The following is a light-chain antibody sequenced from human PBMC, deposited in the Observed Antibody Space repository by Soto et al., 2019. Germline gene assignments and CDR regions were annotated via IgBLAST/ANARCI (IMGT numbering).Light chain of an antibody. CDR3: QQRHNWPIT. V-gene: IGKV3-11*01. CDR2: DTS. Sequence: EIVLTQSPATLSLSPGERATLSCRTSQTIRGLLNWYQQRPGQAPRLLIYDTSNRATDIPARFSGSGSGTDFMLTISSLDPEDFGVYFCQQRHNWPITFGQGTRLEIK. J-gene: IGKJ5*01. CDR1: QTIRGL.